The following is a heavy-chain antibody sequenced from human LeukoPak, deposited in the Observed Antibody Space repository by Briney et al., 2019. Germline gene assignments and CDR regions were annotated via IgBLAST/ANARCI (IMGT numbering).Heavy chain of an antibody. CDR1: GYTFTGYY. CDR2: INPKSGDT. D-gene: IGHD6-19*01. J-gene: IGHJ4*02. CDR3: ARAEGSGCYDY. V-gene: IGHV1-2*02. Sequence: ASVKVSCKASGYTFTGYYMHWVRQAPGQGLEWMGWINPKSGDTKNAQKFQGRVTMTRDTSISTSYMELSRLRSDDTAVYYCARAEGSGCYDYWGQGTLVTVSS.